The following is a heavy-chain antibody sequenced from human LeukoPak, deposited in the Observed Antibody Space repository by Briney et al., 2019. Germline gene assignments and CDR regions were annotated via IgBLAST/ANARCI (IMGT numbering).Heavy chain of an antibody. CDR1: GFTFSSYG. V-gene: IGHV3-30*02. CDR3: AKDGGFWSGYYPI. J-gene: IGHJ4*02. D-gene: IGHD3-3*01. CDR2: IQYDGSNK. Sequence: GGSLRLSCAASGFTFSSYGMHWVRQAPGKGLEWVAFIQYDGSNKYYADSVKGRFTISRDNSKNTVHLQMNSLRAEDTAVYFCAKDGGFWSGYYPIWGQGTLVSVSS.